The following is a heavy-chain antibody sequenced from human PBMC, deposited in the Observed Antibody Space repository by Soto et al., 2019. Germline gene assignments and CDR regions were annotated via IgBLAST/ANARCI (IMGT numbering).Heavy chain of an antibody. CDR3: AKVDGGGSCYDY. J-gene: IGHJ4*02. V-gene: IGHV3-30*18. CDR2: ISYDGSNK. Sequence: QVQLVESGGGVVQPGRSLRLSCAASGFTFSSYGMHWVRQAPGKGLEWVAVISYDGSNKYYADSVKGRFTISRDNSKNTLYLQMNSLRAEDTAVYYCAKVDGGGSCYDYWGQGTLVTVSS. CDR1: GFTFSSYG. D-gene: IGHD2-15*01.